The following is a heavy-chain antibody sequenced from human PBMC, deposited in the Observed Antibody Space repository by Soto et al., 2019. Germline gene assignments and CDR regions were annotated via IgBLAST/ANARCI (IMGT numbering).Heavy chain of an antibody. D-gene: IGHD6-19*01. CDR2: ISGSGGST. CDR3: GKLRGSGWYGAFDI. Sequence: GGSLRLSCAGTGFTFSSYAMSWVRQAPGKGLEWVSVISGSGGSTFFADSVKGRFTISRDNSENTLYLQMNSLRAEDTAVYYYGKLRGSGWYGAFDIWGQGTMVTVSS. CDR1: GFTFSSYA. J-gene: IGHJ3*02. V-gene: IGHV3-23*01.